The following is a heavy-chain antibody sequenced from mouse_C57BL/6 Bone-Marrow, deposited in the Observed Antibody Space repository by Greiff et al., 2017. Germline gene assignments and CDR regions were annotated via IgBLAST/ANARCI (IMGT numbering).Heavy chain of an antibody. J-gene: IGHJ3*01. Sequence: VQLQQSGAELARPGASVKLSCKASGYTFTSYGISWVKQRPGQGLEWIGEIYPRSGNTYYNEKFKGKATLTADKSSSTAYVELRSLTSEDAAVYFYARDWGFAYWGQGTRVTVSA. CDR2: IYPRSGNT. V-gene: IGHV1-81*01. D-gene: IGHD4-1*01. CDR3: ARDWGFAY. CDR1: GYTFTSYG.